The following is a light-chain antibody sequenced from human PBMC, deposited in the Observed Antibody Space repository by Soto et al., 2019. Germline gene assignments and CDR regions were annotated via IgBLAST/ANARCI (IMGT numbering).Light chain of an antibody. CDR3: QQSYNTPRT. V-gene: IGKV1-39*01. CDR2: VAS. CDR1: RPIINY. J-gene: IGKJ2*01. Sequence: DIQMTQSPSSLSASVGDRVTITCRASRPIINYLNWYQQRPGKAPKLLIYVASVLQSGVPSRFSGGGYGTDFTLTSSSLQPEDFATYYCQQSYNTPRTFGQGTRLDIQ.